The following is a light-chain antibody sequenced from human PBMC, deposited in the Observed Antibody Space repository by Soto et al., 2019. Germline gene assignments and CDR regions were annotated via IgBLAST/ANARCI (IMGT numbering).Light chain of an antibody. V-gene: IGLV2-23*02. CDR3: CSYAGGSTYV. Sequence: QSALTQPASVSGSPGQSITISCTGTSSDVGRYNLVSWYQHHPGKAPELMIYEVSKRPSGVSNRFSGSKSGNTASLTISGLQAEDEADYYCCSYAGGSTYVFGTGTKLTVL. CDR2: EVS. J-gene: IGLJ1*01. CDR1: SSDVGRYNL.